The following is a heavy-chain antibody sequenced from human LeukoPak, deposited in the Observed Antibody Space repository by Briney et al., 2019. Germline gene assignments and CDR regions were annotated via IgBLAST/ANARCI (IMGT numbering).Heavy chain of an antibody. Sequence: PGGSLRLSCAASGFTVSSNYMSWVRQAPGKGLEWVSVIYSGGSTYYADSVKGRFTISRDNSRNTLYLQMNSLRAEDTAVYYWARVFGGSGWYDAFDIWGQGTMVTVSS. CDR2: IYSGGST. CDR1: GFTVSSNY. D-gene: IGHD6-19*01. V-gene: IGHV3-66*01. J-gene: IGHJ3*02. CDR3: ARVFGGSGWYDAFDI.